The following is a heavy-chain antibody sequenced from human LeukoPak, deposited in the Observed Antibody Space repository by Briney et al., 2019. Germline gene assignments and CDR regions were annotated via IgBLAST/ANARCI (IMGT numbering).Heavy chain of an antibody. CDR1: GFTFGDYA. CDR3: TRDRGYNWNDLPIDY. Sequence: GGSLRLSCTASGFTFGDYAMSWVRQAPGKGLEWVGFIRSKAYGGTTEYAASVKGRFTISRDDSKSIAYLQMNSLKTEDRAVYYCTRDRGYNWNDLPIDYWGQGTLVTVSS. D-gene: IGHD1-1*01. J-gene: IGHJ4*02. CDR2: IRSKAYGGTT. V-gene: IGHV3-49*04.